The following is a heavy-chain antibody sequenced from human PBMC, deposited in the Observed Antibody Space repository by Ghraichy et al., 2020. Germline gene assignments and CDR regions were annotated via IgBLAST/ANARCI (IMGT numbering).Heavy chain of an antibody. Sequence: GGSLRLSCAASGFTFSSYAMSWVRQAPGKGLEWVSAISGSGGSTYYADSVKGRFTISRDNSKNTLYLQMNSLRAEDTAVYYCAKDIVVVPAGYYYYGMDVWGQGTTVTGSS. V-gene: IGHV3-23*01. J-gene: IGHJ6*02. CDR2: ISGSGGST. D-gene: IGHD2-2*01. CDR3: AKDIVVVPAGYYYYGMDV. CDR1: GFTFSSYA.